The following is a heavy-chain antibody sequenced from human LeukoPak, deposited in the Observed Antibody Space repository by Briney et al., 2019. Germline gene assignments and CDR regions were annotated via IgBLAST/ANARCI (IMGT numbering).Heavy chain of an antibody. D-gene: IGHD2-8*01. CDR2: ISSSSSYI. J-gene: IGHJ5*02. Sequence: PGGSLRLSCAASGFTFSSYSMNWVRQAPGKGLEWVSSISSSSSYIYYADSVKGRFTISRDNAKNSLYLQMNSLRAEDTAVYYCARSLRYCTNGVCPWGQGTLVTVST. CDR3: ARSLRYCTNGVCP. V-gene: IGHV3-21*01. CDR1: GFTFSSYS.